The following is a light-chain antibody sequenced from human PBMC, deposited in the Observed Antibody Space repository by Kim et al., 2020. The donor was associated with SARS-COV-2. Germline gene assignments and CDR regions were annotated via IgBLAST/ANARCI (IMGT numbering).Light chain of an antibody. Sequence: SASVGDRVTITCRASQSISSWLAWFQQKPGKAPKLLIYKASSLESGVPSRFSGSGLGTEFTLTISSLQPDDFATYYCQHYSGASRTFGQGTKLEI. CDR2: KAS. CDR3: QHYSGASRT. V-gene: IGKV1-5*03. J-gene: IGKJ2*01. CDR1: QSISSW.